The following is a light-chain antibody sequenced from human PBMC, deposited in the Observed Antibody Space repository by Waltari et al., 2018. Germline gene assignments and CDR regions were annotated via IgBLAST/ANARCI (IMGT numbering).Light chain of an antibody. CDR2: RVS. CDR3: MQGTHWPYT. CDR1: QSLVHSDGNTH. J-gene: IGKJ2*01. Sequence: DVVMTQSPLSLPVTLGQAASISSKSSQSLVHSDGNTHVNWFQQRPGQSPRRLIYRVSTRDSGVPDRFSGSGSGTDFTLKISRVEAEDVGVYYCMQGTHWPYTFGQGTKLDIK. V-gene: IGKV2-30*02.